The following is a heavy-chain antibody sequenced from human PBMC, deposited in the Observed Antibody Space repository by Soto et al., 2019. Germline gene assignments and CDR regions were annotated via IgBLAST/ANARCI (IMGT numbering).Heavy chain of an antibody. Sequence: GGSLRLSCAASGFAFNDFAMNWVRQAPGKGPEWLSTISGSGDKTFHSDSVKGRFNISRDNSNNKMFLQMNSLRAEDTASYYCAKGASHAPFEKWGRGTLVTVSS. CDR3: AKGASHAPFEK. J-gene: IGHJ4*02. CDR1: GFAFNDFA. V-gene: IGHV3-23*01. CDR2: ISGSGDKT.